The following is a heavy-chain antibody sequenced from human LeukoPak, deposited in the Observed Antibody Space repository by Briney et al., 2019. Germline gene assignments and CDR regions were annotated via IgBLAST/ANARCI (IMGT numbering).Heavy chain of an antibody. V-gene: IGHV4-59*08. D-gene: IGHD2-15*01. CDR1: GGSISGYY. J-gene: IGHJ6*02. Sequence: SETLSLTCTVSGGSISGYYGSWIRQPAGKGLEWIGYIYYSGSTNYNPSLKSRVTISVDTSKNQFSLKLSSVTAADTAVYYCARRGSGEIYGMDVWGQGTTVTVSS. CDR3: ARRGSGEIYGMDV. CDR2: IYYSGST.